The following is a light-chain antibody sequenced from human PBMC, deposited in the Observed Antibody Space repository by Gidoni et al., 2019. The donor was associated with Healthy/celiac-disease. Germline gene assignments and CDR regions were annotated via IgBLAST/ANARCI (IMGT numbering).Light chain of an antibody. CDR2: GNS. J-gene: IGLJ3*02. CDR3: QSYDSSLSGWV. V-gene: IGLV1-40*01. Sequence: VTISCTGSSSNIGAGYDVHWYQQLPGTAPKLLIYGNSNRPSGVPDRFSGSKSGTSASLAITGLQAEDEADYYCQSYDSSLSGWVFGGGTKLTVL. CDR1: SSNIGAGYD.